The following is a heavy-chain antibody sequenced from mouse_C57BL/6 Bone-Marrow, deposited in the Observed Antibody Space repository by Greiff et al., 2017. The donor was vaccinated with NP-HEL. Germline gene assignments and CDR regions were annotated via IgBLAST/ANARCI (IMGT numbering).Heavy chain of an antibody. Sequence: EVKLVESGGDLVKPGGSLKLSCAASGFTFSSYGMSWVRQTPDKRLEWVATISSGGSYTYYPDSVKGRFTISRDNAKNTLYLHMSSLKSEDTAMYYCARLKRDYWGQGTTLTVSS. CDR1: GFTFSSYG. V-gene: IGHV5-6*02. CDR2: ISSGGSYT. CDR3: ARLKRDY. J-gene: IGHJ2*01.